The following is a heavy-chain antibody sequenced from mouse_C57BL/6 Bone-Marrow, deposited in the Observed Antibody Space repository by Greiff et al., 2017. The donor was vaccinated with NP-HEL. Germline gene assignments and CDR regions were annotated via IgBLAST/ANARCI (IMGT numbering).Heavy chain of an antibody. V-gene: IGHV1-82*01. CDR2: IYPGDGDT. J-gene: IGHJ2*01. CDR3: ARLGRNYYFDY. CDR1: GYAFSSSW. D-gene: IGHD4-1*01. Sequence: VQLQQSGPELVKPGASVKISCKASGYAFSSSWMNWVKQRPGKGLEWIGRIYPGDGDTNYNGKFKGKATLTADKSSSTAYMQLSSLTSEDSAVYFCARLGRNYYFDYWGQGTTLTVSS.